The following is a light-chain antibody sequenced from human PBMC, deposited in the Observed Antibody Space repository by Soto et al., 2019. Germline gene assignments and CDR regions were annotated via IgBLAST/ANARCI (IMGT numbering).Light chain of an antibody. CDR3: QQYKNWPFS. CDR2: DVS. CDR1: QTVTTN. V-gene: IGKV3-15*01. Sequence: DIVLTQSPGTLSLSPGERAILSCRASQTVTTNFAWYQQKSGQSPRLLIYDVSIRATGVPARFSATGSETDLTLTISGVQSADSAVYCCQQYKNWPFSFGHGTRLENK. J-gene: IGKJ5*01.